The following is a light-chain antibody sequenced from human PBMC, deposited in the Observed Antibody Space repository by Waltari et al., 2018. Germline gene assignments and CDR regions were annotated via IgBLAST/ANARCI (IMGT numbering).Light chain of an antibody. J-gene: IGLJ3*02. CDR3: SSYTSSSTLV. Sequence: QSALTQPASVSGSPGQSITISCTGTSSDVGGSNYFPWYQHPPGKAPKLMIYDVSNRPSGVSNRFSGSKSGNTASLTISGLQAEDEADYHCSSYTSSSTLVFGGGTKLTVL. CDR1: SSDVGGSNY. V-gene: IGLV2-14*03. CDR2: DVS.